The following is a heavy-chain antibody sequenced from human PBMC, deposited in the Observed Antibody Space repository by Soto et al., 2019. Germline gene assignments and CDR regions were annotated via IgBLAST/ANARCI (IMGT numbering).Heavy chain of an antibody. CDR3: ARSRGYSYGMFDY. V-gene: IGHV4-34*01. Sequence: SETLSLTCAVDGGSCSGYYWSWIRQPPGKGLEWIGEINHSGSTNYNPSLKSRVTISVDTSKNQFSLKLSSVTAADTAVYYCARSRGYSYGMFDYWGQGTLVTVSS. CDR2: INHSGST. J-gene: IGHJ4*02. D-gene: IGHD5-18*01. CDR1: GGSCSGYY.